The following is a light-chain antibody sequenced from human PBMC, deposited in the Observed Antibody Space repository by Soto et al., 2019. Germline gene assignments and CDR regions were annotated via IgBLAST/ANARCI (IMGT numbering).Light chain of an antibody. V-gene: IGLV1-47*01. Sequence: QSVLTQPPSASGTPGQRVTISCSGSSSNIGSNYVYWYQQLPGTAPKLLIYRNNQRPSGVADRFSGSKSGTSASLAISGLRYEDEADYYCAAWDDSLSGVVFGGGTQLTVL. CDR3: AAWDDSLSGVV. CDR1: SSNIGSNY. J-gene: IGLJ3*02. CDR2: RNN.